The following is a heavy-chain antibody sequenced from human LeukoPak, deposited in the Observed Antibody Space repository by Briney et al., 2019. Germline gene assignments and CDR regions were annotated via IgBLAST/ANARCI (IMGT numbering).Heavy chain of an antibody. D-gene: IGHD6-19*01. Sequence: PGGSLRLSCAASGFTFTSYGMHWVRQAPGKGLEWVAFIRYDGSNKYYADSVKGRFTISRDNSKNTLYLQMYSLRAEDTAVYYCAKDLYSSGPGRYMDVWGKGTTVTVSS. J-gene: IGHJ6*03. CDR3: AKDLYSSGPGRYMDV. V-gene: IGHV3-30*02. CDR2: IRYDGSNK. CDR1: GFTFTSYG.